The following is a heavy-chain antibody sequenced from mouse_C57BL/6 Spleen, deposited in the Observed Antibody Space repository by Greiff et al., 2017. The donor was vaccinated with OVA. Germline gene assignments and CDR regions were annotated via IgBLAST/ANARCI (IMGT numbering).Heavy chain of an antibody. V-gene: IGHV3-6*01. CDR3: AREEGNWYFDV. Sequence: EVQLQESGPGLVKPSQSLSLTCSVTGYSITSGYYWNWIRQFPGNKLEWMGYISYDGSNNYNPSLKNRISITRDTSKNQFFLKLNSVTTEDTATYYCAREEGNWYFDVWGTGTSVTVSS. J-gene: IGHJ1*03. CDR2: ISYDGSN. CDR1: GYSITSGYY.